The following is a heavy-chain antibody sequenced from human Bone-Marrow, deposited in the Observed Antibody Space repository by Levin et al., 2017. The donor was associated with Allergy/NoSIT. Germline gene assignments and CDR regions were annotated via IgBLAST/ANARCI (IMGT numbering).Heavy chain of an antibody. J-gene: IGHJ4*02. Sequence: GESLKISCAASGFTFSSYGMHWVRQAPGKGLEWVAVISYDGSNKYYADSVKGRFTISRDSSKNTLYLQMNSLRAEDTAVYYCAKKSERESSSSWSFDSWGQGTLVTVSS. CDR3: AKKSERESSSSWSFDS. V-gene: IGHV3-30*18. CDR1: GFTFSSYG. CDR2: ISYDGSNK. D-gene: IGHD6-13*01.